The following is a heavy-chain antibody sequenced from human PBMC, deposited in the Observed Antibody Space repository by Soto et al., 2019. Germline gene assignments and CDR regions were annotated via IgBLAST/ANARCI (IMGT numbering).Heavy chain of an antibody. V-gene: IGHV3-21*01. Sequence: EVQLVESGGGLVKPGGSLRLSCAASGFTFSSYSMNWVRQAPGKGLEWVSSISSSSSYIYYADSVKGRFTISRDNAKNSRYLQMNSLRAEDTAVYYCARRVGHWGAFDIWGQGTMVTVSS. J-gene: IGHJ3*02. CDR1: GFTFSSYS. CDR2: ISSSSSYI. D-gene: IGHD3-16*01. CDR3: ARRVGHWGAFDI.